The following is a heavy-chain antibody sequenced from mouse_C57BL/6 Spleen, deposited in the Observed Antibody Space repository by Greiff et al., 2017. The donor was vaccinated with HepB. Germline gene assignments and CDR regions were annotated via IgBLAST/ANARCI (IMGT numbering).Heavy chain of an antibody. Sequence: VQLQQPGAELVMPGASVKLSCKASGYTFTSYGISWVKQRTGQGLEWIGEIYPRSGNTYYNEKFKGKATRTADNSSSTAYMEPRGLTSEDSAVYCCERDKGDWGKGTTLTVS. CDR3: ERDKGD. CDR1: GYTFTSYG. J-gene: IGHJ2*01. CDR2: IYPRSGNT. V-gene: IGHV1-81*01.